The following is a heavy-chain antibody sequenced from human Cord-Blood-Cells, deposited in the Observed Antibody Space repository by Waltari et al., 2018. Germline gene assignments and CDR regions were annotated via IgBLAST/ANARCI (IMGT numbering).Heavy chain of an antibody. V-gene: IGHV3-7*01. CDR2: IKQDGSEK. Sequence: EVQLVESGGGLVQPGGSLILPCEASGFAFSSYWLCWVRQAPGKGLEWVTNIKQDGSEKYYVDSVKGRFTISRDNAKNSLYLQMNSLRAEDTAVYYCARDRAAAGVDYWGQGTLVTVSS. J-gene: IGHJ4*02. CDR1: GFAFSSYW. D-gene: IGHD6-13*01. CDR3: ARDRAAAGVDY.